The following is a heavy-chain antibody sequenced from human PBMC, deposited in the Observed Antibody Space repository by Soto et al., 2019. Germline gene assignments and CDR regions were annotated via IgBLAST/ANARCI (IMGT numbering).Heavy chain of an antibody. D-gene: IGHD2-8*01. Sequence: GGSLRLSCAASGFTFSSYSMNWVRQAPGKGLEWVSYISSSSSTIYYADSVKGRFTISGDNAKNSLYLQMNSLRAEDTAVYYCARDPMVYAIFDYYYYMDVWGKGTTVTVSS. V-gene: IGHV3-48*01. J-gene: IGHJ6*03. CDR1: GFTFSSYS. CDR3: ARDPMVYAIFDYYYYMDV. CDR2: ISSSSSTI.